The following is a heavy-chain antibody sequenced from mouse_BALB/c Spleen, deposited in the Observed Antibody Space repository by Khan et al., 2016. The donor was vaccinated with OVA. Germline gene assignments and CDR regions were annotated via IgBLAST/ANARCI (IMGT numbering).Heavy chain of an antibody. CDR1: GYTFTSYW. V-gene: IGHV1S132*01. J-gene: IGHJ3*01. CDR2: IFPGTGTT. D-gene: IGHD2-1*01. Sequence: QVQLQQSGAELVKPGASVKLSCKTSGYTFTSYWIQWVKQRPGQGLGWIGQIFPGTGTTYYNENFKGKATLTVDTSSSPAYMQLSSLTSEDSAVYFCARGYFVNYEFVYWGQGTRVTVSP. CDR3: ARGYFVNYEFVY.